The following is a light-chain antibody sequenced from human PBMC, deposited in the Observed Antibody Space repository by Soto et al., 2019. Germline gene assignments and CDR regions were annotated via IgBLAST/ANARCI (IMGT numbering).Light chain of an antibody. CDR3: QQRSAWPST. J-gene: IGKJ1*01. CDR1: QSISYY. V-gene: IGKV3-11*01. Sequence: EIVLTQSPATVSLSPGERATLSCRASQSISYYLAWYQQKPGKAPRLLISDAINMATGVPARFRGSGSGTDFTLTISSLEPEDFAVYYCQQRSAWPSTFGQGTKVEV. CDR2: DAI.